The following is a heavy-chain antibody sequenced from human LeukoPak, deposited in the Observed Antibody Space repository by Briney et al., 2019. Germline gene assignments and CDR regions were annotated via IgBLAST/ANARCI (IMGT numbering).Heavy chain of an antibody. D-gene: IGHD3-10*01. V-gene: IGHV3-23*01. CDR1: GFTFSSYA. CDR3: ACRRVINYFDY. CDR2: ISGSGGST. J-gene: IGHJ4*02. Sequence: GGSLRLSCAASGFTFSSYAMSWVRQAPGKGLEWVSAISGSGGSTYYADSVKGRFTISRDNSKSTLYLQMNSLRAEDTAVYYCACRRVINYFDYWGQGTLVTVSS.